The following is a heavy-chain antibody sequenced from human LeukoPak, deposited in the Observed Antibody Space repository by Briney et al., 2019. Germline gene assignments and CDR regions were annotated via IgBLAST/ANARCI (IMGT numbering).Heavy chain of an antibody. J-gene: IGHJ6*03. V-gene: IGHV5-51*03. D-gene: IGHD2-2*01. CDR3: ARGYCSSTSCPPHYYMDV. Sequence: GESLKISCKGSGYSFTSYWIGWVRQMPGKGLEWMGIIYPGDSDTRYSPSFQGQVTISADKSISTAYLQWSSLKASDTAMYYCARGYCSSTSCPPHYYMDVWGKGTTVTVSS. CDR1: GYSFTSYW. CDR2: IYPGDSDT.